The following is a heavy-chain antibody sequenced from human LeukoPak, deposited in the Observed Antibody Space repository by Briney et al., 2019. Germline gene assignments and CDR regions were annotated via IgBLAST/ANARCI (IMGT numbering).Heavy chain of an antibody. CDR1: GGSISSSSYY. D-gene: IGHD3-10*01. CDR2: IYYSGST. V-gene: IGHV4-39*01. CDR3: ARLWGRNYYGSGSYSFDY. J-gene: IGHJ4*02. Sequence: SETLSLTCTVSGGSISSSSYYWGWIRQPPGKGLEWIGSIYYSGSTYYNPSLKSRVTISVDTSKNQFSLKLSSVTAADTAVYYCARLWGRNYYGSGSYSFDYWGQGTLVTVSS.